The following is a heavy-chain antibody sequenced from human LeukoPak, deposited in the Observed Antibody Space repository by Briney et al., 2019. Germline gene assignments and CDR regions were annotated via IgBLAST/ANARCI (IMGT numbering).Heavy chain of an antibody. CDR2: IYTSGST. J-gene: IGHJ6*03. Sequence: SETLSLTCTVSGGSISSSSYYWGWIRQPPGKGLEWIGRIYTSGSTNYNPSLKSRVTMSVDTSKNQFSLKLSSVTAADTAVYYCARDLVWLLWFGDTPYYYYYMDVWGKGTTVTISS. CDR1: GGSISSSSYY. V-gene: IGHV4-39*07. CDR3: ARDLVWLLWFGDTPYYYYYMDV. D-gene: IGHD3-10*01.